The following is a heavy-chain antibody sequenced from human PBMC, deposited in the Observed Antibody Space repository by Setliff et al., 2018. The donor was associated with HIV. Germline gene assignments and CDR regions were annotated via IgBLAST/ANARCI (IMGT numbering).Heavy chain of an antibody. CDR3: ARGLNYYGSGSYYPLGY. CDR2: INHSRST. D-gene: IGHD3-10*01. Sequence: SETLSLTCAVYGGSFSDYYWSWIRQPPGKGLEWIGEINHSRSTNYNPSLKSRVTILVDTSTNQFSLKLSSVTAADTAVYYCARGLNYYGSGSYYPLGYWGQGTLVTVSS. CDR1: GGSFSDYY. V-gene: IGHV4-34*01. J-gene: IGHJ4*02.